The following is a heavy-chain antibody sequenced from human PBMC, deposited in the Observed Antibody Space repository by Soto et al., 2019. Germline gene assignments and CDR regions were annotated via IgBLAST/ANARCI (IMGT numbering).Heavy chain of an antibody. CDR2: MSYSGST. J-gene: IGHJ5*02. D-gene: IGHD6-19*01. CDR3: AKDTSGWRGWFDP. V-gene: IGHV4-59*01. CDR1: GDSITNYY. Sequence: QVQLQESGPGLVKPSETLSLTCTVSGDSITNYYWNWIRQPPGKGLEWIGYMSYSGSTYYNPSLKGRVTRSIDTSKNHYSLKLSSVTAADTAVYYCAKDTSGWRGWFDPWGQGTLVTVSS.